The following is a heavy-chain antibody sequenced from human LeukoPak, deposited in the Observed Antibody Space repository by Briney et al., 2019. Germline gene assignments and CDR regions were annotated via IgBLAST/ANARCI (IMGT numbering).Heavy chain of an antibody. CDR2: IYTSGST. CDR1: GGSISSSNYY. J-gene: IGHJ4*02. Sequence: PSETLSLTCTVSGGSISSSNYYWNWLRQPAGKGLEWLGRIYTSGSTNYNPSLKSRVTISVDTSKNQFSLKLSSVTAADTALYYCARGLWFGDENPPYFDYWGQGTLVTVSS. CDR3: ARGLWFGDENPPYFDY. D-gene: IGHD3-10*01. V-gene: IGHV4-61*02.